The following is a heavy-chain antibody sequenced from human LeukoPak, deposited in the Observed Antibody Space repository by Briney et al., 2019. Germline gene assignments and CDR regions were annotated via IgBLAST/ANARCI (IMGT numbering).Heavy chain of an antibody. J-gene: IGHJ4*02. CDR2: IYYSGST. D-gene: IGHD4-17*01. CDR3: ARGRPSYGDYTPQCFDY. CDR1: GGSISSSSYY. Sequence: PSETLSLTCTVSGGSISSSSYYWGWLRQPPGKGLEWFGRIYYSGSTYYNPSLKSLVTISVDTSKNQFSLKLSSVTAADTAVYYCARGRPSYGDYTPQCFDYWGQGTLVTVSS. V-gene: IGHV4-39*07.